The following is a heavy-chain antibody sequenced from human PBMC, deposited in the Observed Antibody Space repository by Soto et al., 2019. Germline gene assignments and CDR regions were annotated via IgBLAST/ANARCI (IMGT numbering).Heavy chain of an antibody. CDR2: ISSSGSTI. CDR1: GFTFSSYE. D-gene: IGHD3-10*01. CDR3: ARDDGLGLAPYYGMDV. V-gene: IGHV3-48*03. Sequence: EVQLVESGGGLVQPGGSLRLCCAASGFTFSSYEMNWVRQAPGKGLEWVSYISSSGSTIFYADSVKGRFTISRDNAKNSLYLQLRSLRADDTAVYYCARDDGLGLAPYYGMDVWGQVTTVTVSS. J-gene: IGHJ6*02.